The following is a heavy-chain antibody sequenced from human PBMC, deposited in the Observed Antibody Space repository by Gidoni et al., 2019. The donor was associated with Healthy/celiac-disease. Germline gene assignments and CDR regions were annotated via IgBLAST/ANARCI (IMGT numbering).Heavy chain of an antibody. CDR3: ARELCAGGDCYSEM. CDR2: IIPILGIA. V-gene: IGHV1-69*08. Sequence: QVQLVQSGAEVKKPGSSVKVSCKASGGTFSSYTISWVRQAPGQGLEWMGRIIPILGIANYAQKFQGRVTITADKSTSTAYMELSSLRSEDTAVYYCARELCAGGDCYSEMWGQGTLVTVSS. J-gene: IGHJ4*02. CDR1: GGTFSSYT. D-gene: IGHD2-21*02.